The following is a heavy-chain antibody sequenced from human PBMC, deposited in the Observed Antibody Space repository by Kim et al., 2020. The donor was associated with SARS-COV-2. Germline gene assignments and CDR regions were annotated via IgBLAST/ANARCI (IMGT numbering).Heavy chain of an antibody. V-gene: IGHV4-31*02. D-gene: IGHD6-13*01. CDR3: ARDAIVYSSSWYYYYGMDV. Sequence: RVTISVDTSKNQFSLKLSSVTAADTAVYYCARDAIVYSSSWYYYYGMDVWGQGTTVTVSS. J-gene: IGHJ6*02.